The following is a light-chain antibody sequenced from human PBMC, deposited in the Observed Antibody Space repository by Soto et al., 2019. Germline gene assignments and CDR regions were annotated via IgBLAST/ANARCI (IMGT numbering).Light chain of an antibody. CDR1: SSNVGSNY. V-gene: IGLV1-51*01. Sequence: QSVLTQPPSVSAAPGQTVTISCSGSSSNVGSNYVSWYQQLPGTAPKLLIYDNNKRPSGIPDRFSGSKSGTSATLDITGLQTGDEADYYCATWDRSLSVYVLFGGGTKLPS. J-gene: IGLJ2*01. CDR2: DNN. CDR3: ATWDRSLSVYVL.